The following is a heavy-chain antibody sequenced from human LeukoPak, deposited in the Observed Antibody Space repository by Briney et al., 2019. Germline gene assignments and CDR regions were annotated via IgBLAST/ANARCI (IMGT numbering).Heavy chain of an antibody. Sequence: PSETLSLTCTVSGGSISSYYWSRIRQPPGKGLEWIGYIYYSGSTNYNPSLKSRVTISVDTSKNQFSLRLSSVTAADTAVYYCARHQVTGDWDYWGQGTLVTVSS. D-gene: IGHD7-27*01. J-gene: IGHJ4*02. CDR3: ARHQVTGDWDY. CDR2: IYYSGST. V-gene: IGHV4-59*08. CDR1: GGSISSYY.